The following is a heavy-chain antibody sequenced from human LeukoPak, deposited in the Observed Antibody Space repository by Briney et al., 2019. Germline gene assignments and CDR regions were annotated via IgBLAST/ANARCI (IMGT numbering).Heavy chain of an antibody. V-gene: IGHV5-51*01. CDR3: ARIIPYDAFDI. Sequence: GESLKISCQGSGYSFSSYWIDWVRQVPGKGLEWMGVIYPGDSDPRYSPSFQGQVTISADKSITTAYLQWSSLKASDTAMYYCARIIPYDAFDIWGQGTMVTVSS. D-gene: IGHD3-10*01. J-gene: IGHJ3*02. CDR2: IYPGDSDP. CDR1: GYSFSSYW.